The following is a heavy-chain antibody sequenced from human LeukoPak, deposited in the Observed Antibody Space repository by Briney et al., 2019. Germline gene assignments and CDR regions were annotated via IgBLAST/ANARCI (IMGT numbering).Heavy chain of an antibody. CDR1: GGSFSGYY. D-gene: IGHD2-2*01. J-gene: IGHJ6*02. Sequence: SEALSLTCAVYGGSFSGYYLSWIRQPPGKGLEWIGEINHSGSTNYNPSLKSRVTISVDTSKNQFSLKLSSVTAADTAVYYCARGEGYCSSTSCSYPRYYYYYGMDVWGQGTTVTVSS. CDR3: ARGEGYCSSTSCSYPRYYYYYGMDV. CDR2: INHSGST. V-gene: IGHV4-34*01.